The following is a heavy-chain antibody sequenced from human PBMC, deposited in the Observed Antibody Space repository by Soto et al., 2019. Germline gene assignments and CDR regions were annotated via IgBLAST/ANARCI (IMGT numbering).Heavy chain of an antibody. J-gene: IGHJ4*02. V-gene: IGHV6-1*01. CDR3: AREVRSYYDSRGYYQY. Sequence: SETHSVTCAISGDSVSSNSAAWNWIRQSPSRGLEWLGRTYYRSKWYNDYAVSVKSRITINPDTSKNQFSLQLNSVTPEDTAVYYCAREVRSYYDSRGYYQYWGQGTRVTVSS. CDR2: TYYRSKWYN. CDR1: GDSVSSNSAA. D-gene: IGHD3-22*01.